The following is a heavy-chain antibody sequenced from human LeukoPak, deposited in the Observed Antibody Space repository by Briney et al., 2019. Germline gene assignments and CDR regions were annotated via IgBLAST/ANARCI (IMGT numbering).Heavy chain of an antibody. D-gene: IGHD4-17*01. Sequence: GGSLRLSCAASGFTFSSYAMSWVRQAPGKGLEWVSAISGSGGSTYYADSVKGRFTISRDNSKNTLYQQMNSLRAEDTAVYYCAKAQFGDSPYYYYGMDVWGQGTTVTVSS. V-gene: IGHV3-23*01. J-gene: IGHJ6*02. CDR3: AKAQFGDSPYYYYGMDV. CDR1: GFTFSSYA. CDR2: ISGSGGST.